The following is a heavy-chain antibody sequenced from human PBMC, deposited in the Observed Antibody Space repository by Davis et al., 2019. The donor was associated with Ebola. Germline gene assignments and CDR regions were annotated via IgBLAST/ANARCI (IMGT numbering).Heavy chain of an antibody. Sequence: ASVLIICNASSYIFTSYGISWVRHPPGQGLEWMGRTSAYHGNTNYAQKLQGRVTMTTDTSTSTAYMELRSLRSDDTAVYYCARRGYGDYVGNNWFDPWGQGTRVTVSS. CDR3: ARRGYGDYVGNNWFDP. CDR1: SYIFTSYG. D-gene: IGHD4-17*01. CDR2: TSAYHGNT. J-gene: IGHJ5*02. V-gene: IGHV1-18*01.